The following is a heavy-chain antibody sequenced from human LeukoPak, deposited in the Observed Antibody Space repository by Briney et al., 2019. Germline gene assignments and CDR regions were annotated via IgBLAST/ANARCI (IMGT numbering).Heavy chain of an antibody. V-gene: IGHV4-59*08. J-gene: IGHJ4*02. Sequence: SETLSPTCTLSGGSISSYYWSWVRQPPGRGLEWIGYIYYSGSTDYNPSLKSRVTISRDTSKNQFSLKLISVTAADTAVYYCARLSAGIHYYFDSWGQGTLVTVSS. D-gene: IGHD6-13*01. CDR2: IYYSGST. CDR3: ARLSAGIHYYFDS. CDR1: GGSISSYY.